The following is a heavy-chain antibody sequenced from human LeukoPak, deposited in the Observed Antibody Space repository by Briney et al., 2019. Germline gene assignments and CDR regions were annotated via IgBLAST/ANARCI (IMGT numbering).Heavy chain of an antibody. CDR2: IYTSGST. CDR3: ARERYYDFWSGYGNWFDP. V-gene: IGHV4-61*02. J-gene: IGHJ5*02. D-gene: IGHD3-3*01. CDR1: GGSISSSGHY. Sequence: SQTLSLTCTVSGGSISSSGHYWSWIRQPAGKGLEWIGRIYTSGSTNYNPSLKSRVTMSVDTSKNQFSLKLSSVTAADTAVYYCARERYYDFWSGYGNWFDPWGQGTLVTVSS.